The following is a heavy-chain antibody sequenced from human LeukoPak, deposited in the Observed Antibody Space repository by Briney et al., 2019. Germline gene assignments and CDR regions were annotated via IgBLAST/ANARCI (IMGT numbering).Heavy chain of an antibody. V-gene: IGHV3-30*02. Sequence: GGSLRLSCAASGFTFSSYGMHWVRQAPGKGLEWVAFIRYDGSNKYYADSVKGRFTISRDNSKNTLYLQMNSLRAEDTAVYYCASQETAVTTFVYWGLGTLVTVSS. CDR2: IRYDGSNK. D-gene: IGHD4-17*01. CDR1: GFTFSSYG. CDR3: ASQETAVTTFVY. J-gene: IGHJ4*02.